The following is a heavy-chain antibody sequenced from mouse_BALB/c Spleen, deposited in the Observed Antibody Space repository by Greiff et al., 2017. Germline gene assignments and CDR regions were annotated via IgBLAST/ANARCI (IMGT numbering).Heavy chain of an antibody. J-gene: IGHJ4*01. CDR2: INPSTGYT. CDR1: GYTFTSYW. CDR3: ASPYGNRVMGY. D-gene: IGHD2-10*02. V-gene: IGHV1-7*01. Sequence: VQLVESGAELAKPGASVKMSCKASGYTFTSYWMHWVKQRPGQGLEWIGYINPSTGYTEYNQKFKDKATLTADKSSSTAYMQLSSLTSEDSAVYYCASPYGNRVMGYWGQGASVTVSS.